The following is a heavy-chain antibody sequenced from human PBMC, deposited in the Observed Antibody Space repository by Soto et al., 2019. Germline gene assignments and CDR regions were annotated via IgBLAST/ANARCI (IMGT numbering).Heavy chain of an antibody. V-gene: IGHV3-15*01. CDR2: IKSKTDGGTS. D-gene: IGHD3-16*01. CDR3: TTAGGSRRYYGMGV. CDR1: GFTHSNDW. J-gene: IGHJ6*02. Sequence: GGTLRLPCAASGFTHSNDWMSWVRQARGKGLEWACRIKSKTDGGTSDYAAPVNGRFTIPRDCSKHNLYMRMNSLKSEDPAVYYCTTAGGSRRYYGMGVCGQGTT.